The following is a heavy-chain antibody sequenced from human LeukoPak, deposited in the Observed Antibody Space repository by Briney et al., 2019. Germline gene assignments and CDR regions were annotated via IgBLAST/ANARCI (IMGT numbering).Heavy chain of an antibody. CDR3: AKDLGIWIGEWAFDY. CDR1: GFTFSSYG. J-gene: IGHJ4*02. D-gene: IGHD3-10*01. Sequence: GRSLRLSCAASGFTFSSYGMHWVRQAPGKGLEWVAVISYDGSNKYYAGSVKGRFTISRDNSKNTLYLQVNSLRAEDTAVYYCAKDLGIWIGEWAFDYWGQGTLVTVSS. V-gene: IGHV3-30*18. CDR2: ISYDGSNK.